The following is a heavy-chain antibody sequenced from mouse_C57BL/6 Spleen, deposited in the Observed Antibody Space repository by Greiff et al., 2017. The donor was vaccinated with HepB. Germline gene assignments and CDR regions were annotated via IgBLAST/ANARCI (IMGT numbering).Heavy chain of an antibody. CDR2: ISYDGSN. Sequence: DVKLQESGPGLVKPSQSLSLTCSVTGYSITSGYYWNWIRQFPGNKLEWMGYISYDGSNNYNPYLKNRISITRDTSKNQFFLKLNSVTTEDTATYYCARGDCYYYYAMDYWGQGTSVTVSS. J-gene: IGHJ4*01. D-gene: IGHD2-3*01. CDR3: ARGDCYYYYAMDY. CDR1: GYSITSGYY. V-gene: IGHV3-6*01.